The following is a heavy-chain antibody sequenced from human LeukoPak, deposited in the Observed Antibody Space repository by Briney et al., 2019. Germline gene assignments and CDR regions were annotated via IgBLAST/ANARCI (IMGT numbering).Heavy chain of an antibody. J-gene: IGHJ3*02. CDR2: INTNTGNP. D-gene: IGHD2-21*01. V-gene: IGHV7-4-1*02. CDR3: ARDPPEFVLGGGDAFGI. CDR1: GYTLTSYA. Sequence: ASVKVSCKASGYTLTSYAMNWVRQAPGQGLEWMGWINTNTGNPTYAQGFTGRFVFPLDTSVSTAYLQISSLKAEDTAVYYCARDPPEFVLGGGDAFGIWGQGTMVTVSS.